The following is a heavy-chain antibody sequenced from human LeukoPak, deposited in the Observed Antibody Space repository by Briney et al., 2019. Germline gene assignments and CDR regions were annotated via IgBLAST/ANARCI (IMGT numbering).Heavy chain of an antibody. Sequence: GGSLRLSCAASGFSVSGYWMTWVRQAPGKGLEWVANIKQDGSEKNYVDSVKGRFTISRDNAENSLFLQMNSLRVEDTAVYYCAREWQGGIAAAGTRIEGDYWGQGSLVAVSS. CDR3: AREWQGGIAAAGTRIEGDY. V-gene: IGHV3-7*01. J-gene: IGHJ4*02. CDR2: IKQDGSEK. CDR1: GFSVSGYW. D-gene: IGHD6-13*01.